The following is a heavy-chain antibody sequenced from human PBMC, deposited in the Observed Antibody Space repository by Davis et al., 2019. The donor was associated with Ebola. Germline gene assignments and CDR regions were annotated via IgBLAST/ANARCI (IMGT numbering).Heavy chain of an antibody. CDR1: GFTFSSYT. D-gene: IGHD3-22*01. CDR2: ISSRSESI. CDR3: TWRGDSREFDY. Sequence: GESLKISCVASGFTFSSYTMNWVRQAPGKGLEWVSSISSRSESIPYADSVKGRFTISRDNVQKSLFLQMNSLRVEDTAVYFCTWRGDSREFDYWGQGTVVTVSS. J-gene: IGHJ4*02. V-gene: IGHV3-21*04.